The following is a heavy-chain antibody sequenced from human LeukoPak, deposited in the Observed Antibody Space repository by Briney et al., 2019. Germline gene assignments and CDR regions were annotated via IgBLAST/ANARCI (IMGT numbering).Heavy chain of an antibody. CDR1: GYSFTSYW. J-gene: IGHJ4*02. CDR3: ARQSEMATILY. Sequence: GEPLKISCKGSGYSFTSYWIGWVRQIPGKGLEWMGIIYPGDSDTRYSPSFQGQVTISADKSISTAYLQWSSLKASDTAMYHCARQSEMATILYWGQGTLVTVSS. D-gene: IGHD5-24*01. CDR2: IYPGDSDT. V-gene: IGHV5-51*01.